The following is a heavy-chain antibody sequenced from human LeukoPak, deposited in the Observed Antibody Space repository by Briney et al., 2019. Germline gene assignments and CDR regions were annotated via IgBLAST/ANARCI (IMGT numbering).Heavy chain of an antibody. V-gene: IGHV4-59*01. CDR1: GASISNYY. J-gene: IGHJ4*02. CDR2: IFYSGST. D-gene: IGHD5-24*01. CDR3: ARESGYNFY. Sequence: PSETLSLTCTVSGASISNYYWSWIRQPPGKGLEWIWHIFYSGSTNYNPSLKSRVTISVDTSKNHFSLKLSSVTAADTAVYYCARESGYNFYWGQGTLVTVSS.